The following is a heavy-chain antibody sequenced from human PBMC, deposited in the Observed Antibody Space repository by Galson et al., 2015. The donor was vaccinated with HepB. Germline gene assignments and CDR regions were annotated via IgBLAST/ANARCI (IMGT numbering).Heavy chain of an antibody. CDR2: IWYDGSNK. CDR3: ARDHMGGCFDY. D-gene: IGHD2-21*01. CDR1: GFTFSSYG. V-gene: IGHV3-33*01. Sequence: SLRLSCAASGFTFSSYGMHWVRQAPGKGLEWVAVIWYDGSNKYYADSVKGRFTISRDHSKNTLYLQMNSLRAEDTAVYYCARDHMGGCFDYWGQGTLVTVSS. J-gene: IGHJ4*02.